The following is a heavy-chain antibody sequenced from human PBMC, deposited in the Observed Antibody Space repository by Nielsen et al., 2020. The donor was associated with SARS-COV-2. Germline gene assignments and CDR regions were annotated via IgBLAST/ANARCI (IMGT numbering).Heavy chain of an antibody. CDR2: INSDGSST. Sequence: GGSLRLSCAASGFTFSSYDMHWVRQAPGKGLVWVSRINSDGSSTSYADSVKGRFTISRDNAKNTLYLQMNSLRAEDTAVYYCARDYGYAGIVVVVAALVGDYGMDVWGQGTTVTVSS. V-gene: IGHV3-74*01. D-gene: IGHD2-15*01. CDR1: GFTFSSYD. CDR3: ARDYGYAGIVVVVAALVGDYGMDV. J-gene: IGHJ6*02.